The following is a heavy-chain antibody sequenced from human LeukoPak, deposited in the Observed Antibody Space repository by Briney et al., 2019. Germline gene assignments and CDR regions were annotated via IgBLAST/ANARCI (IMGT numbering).Heavy chain of an antibody. Sequence: GGSLRLSCAASGFTFRNYWMHWVRQAPGKGLVWVSRINSDGSTTTYADSVKGRFAISRDNTKNTLYLQMNSLRAEDTAVYYCARVVEPASGFDCWGQGTLVTVSS. CDR2: INSDGSTT. D-gene: IGHD2-15*01. CDR1: GFTFRNYW. CDR3: ARVVEPASGFDC. V-gene: IGHV3-74*01. J-gene: IGHJ4*02.